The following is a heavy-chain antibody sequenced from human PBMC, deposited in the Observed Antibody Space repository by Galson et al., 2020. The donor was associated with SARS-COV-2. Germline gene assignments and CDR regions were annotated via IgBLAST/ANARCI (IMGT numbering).Heavy chain of an antibody. V-gene: IGHV1-69*06. CDR2: IIPIFGTA. CDR3: ARTRLVGILAAPFPQLPINYYGMDV. Sequence: SVKVSCKASGGTFSSYAISWVRQAPGQGLEWMGGIIPIFGTANYAQKFQGRVTITADKSTSTAYMELSSLRSEDTAVYYCARTRLVGILAAPFPQLPINYYGMDVWGQGTTVTVSS. D-gene: IGHD3-16*01. J-gene: IGHJ6*02. CDR1: GGTFSSYA.